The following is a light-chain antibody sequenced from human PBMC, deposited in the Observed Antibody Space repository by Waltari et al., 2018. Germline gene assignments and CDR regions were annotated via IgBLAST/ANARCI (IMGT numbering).Light chain of an antibody. Sequence: QSVLTQPPSVSGAPRQTVTISCIGSTPNTGAAYDFHSYQQRPGTAPKLLIFDNFVRPSGVPDRFSASKSGTSASLAISGLQAEDEADYYCQSYDSLSALYVFGTGTKVSVL. J-gene: IGLJ1*01. CDR2: DNF. V-gene: IGLV1-40*01. CDR1: TPNTGAAYD. CDR3: QSYDSLSALYV.